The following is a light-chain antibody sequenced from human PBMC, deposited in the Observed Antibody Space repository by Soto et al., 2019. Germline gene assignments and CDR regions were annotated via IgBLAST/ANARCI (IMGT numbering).Light chain of an antibody. CDR1: QSISTW. V-gene: IGKV1-5*03. Sequence: DIQMTQSPSTLSAALGDRVTITCRASQSISTWLAWYQQKPGKAPKLLIYTASNLERGVPSRFSGSGSGTEFTLTISSLQPDDFATHYCQQHYSYPLTFGQGTKVEMK. CDR2: TAS. CDR3: QQHYSYPLT. J-gene: IGKJ1*01.